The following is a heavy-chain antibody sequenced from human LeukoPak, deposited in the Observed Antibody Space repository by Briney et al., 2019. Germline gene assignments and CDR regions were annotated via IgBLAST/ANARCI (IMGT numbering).Heavy chain of an antibody. D-gene: IGHD3-10*01. V-gene: IGHV3-23*01. CDR3: AKFNSGRVFDY. CDR2: ISGSGGNT. J-gene: IGHJ4*02. Sequence: PGGSLRFSCAASGFAFSNYAMSWVRQAPGKGLEWVSAISGSGGNTYYADSVKGRFTISRDNSKNTLYLQMNSLRAEDTAVYYCAKFNSGRVFDYWGQGILVTVSS. CDR1: GFAFSNYA.